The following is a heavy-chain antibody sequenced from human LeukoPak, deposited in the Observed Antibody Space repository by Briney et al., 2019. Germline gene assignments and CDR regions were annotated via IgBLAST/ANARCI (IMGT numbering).Heavy chain of an antibody. Sequence: EASVKVSCKASGGTFSSYAISWVRQAPGQGLEWMGGIIPIFGTANYAQKFQGRVTITTDESTSTAYMELSSLRSEDTAVYYCAREGIRYDFVFYYWDQGTLVTVSS. CDR2: IIPIFGTA. J-gene: IGHJ4*02. CDR3: AREGIRYDFVFYY. CDR1: GGTFSSYA. V-gene: IGHV1-69*05. D-gene: IGHD3-3*01.